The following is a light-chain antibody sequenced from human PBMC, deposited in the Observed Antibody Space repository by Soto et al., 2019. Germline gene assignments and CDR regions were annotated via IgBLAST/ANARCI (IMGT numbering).Light chain of an antibody. J-gene: IGKJ2*01. Sequence: DIQLTQSPSSLSASVGDTVTITCRAGQTVKNYLHWYQLKPGKVPKLLIYAASSLQNGVAARFVGGAAGTDFTLTIITLQPEDFETYYCQQSYSDRQTFGQGTKLEI. CDR2: AAS. CDR3: QQSYSDRQT. CDR1: QTVKNY. V-gene: IGKV1-39*01.